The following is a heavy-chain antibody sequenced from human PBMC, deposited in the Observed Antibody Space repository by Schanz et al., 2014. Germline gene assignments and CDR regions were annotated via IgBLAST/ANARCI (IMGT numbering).Heavy chain of an antibody. CDR3: ARLSAIFGVVTTYYFDY. Sequence: QLQLQESGPGLVNPSETLSLTCTVSGGSISSIGFYWGWIRQPPGKGLEWIGRMYYSGSTYYNPPHRSRVTIPGDPPKTLFSLRWSFVTAAETAVYYCARLSAIFGVVTTYYFDYWGQGTLVTVSS. D-gene: IGHD3-3*01. CDR1: GGSISSIGFY. CDR2: MYYSGST. J-gene: IGHJ4*02. V-gene: IGHV4-39*01.